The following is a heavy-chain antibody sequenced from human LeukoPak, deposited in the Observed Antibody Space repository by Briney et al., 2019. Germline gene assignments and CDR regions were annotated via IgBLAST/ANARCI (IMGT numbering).Heavy chain of an antibody. J-gene: IGHJ4*02. CDR3: ARERGGGFDY. V-gene: IGHV3-11*04. CDR2: IRSSGSTI. Sequence: GGSLRLSCVASGFIVSNNYMSWVRQAPGMGLEWVSYIRSSGSTIYYADSVKGRFTISRDNAKNSLYLQMNSLRAEDTAVYYCARERGGGFDYWGQGTLVTVSS. D-gene: IGHD3-10*01. CDR1: GFIVSNNY.